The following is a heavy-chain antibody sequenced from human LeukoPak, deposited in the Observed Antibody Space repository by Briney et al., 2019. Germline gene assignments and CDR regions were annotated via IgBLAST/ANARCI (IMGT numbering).Heavy chain of an antibody. D-gene: IGHD3-16*02. V-gene: IGHV3-23*01. CDR1: GFTFRNYA. J-gene: IGHJ4*02. Sequence: GGSLRLSCAASGFTFRNYAMSWVRQAPGKGLEWVSAIDTSGDNTYYADSVKGRFTISRDNSRNTLYLQMNSLRAEDTAVYYCARGNNYDYVWGSYRYTGQFDYWGQGTLVTVSS. CDR3: ARGNNYDYVWGSYRYTGQFDY. CDR2: IDTSGDNT.